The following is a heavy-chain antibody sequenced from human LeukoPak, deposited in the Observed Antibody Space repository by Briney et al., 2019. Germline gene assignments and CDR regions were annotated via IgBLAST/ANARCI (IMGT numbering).Heavy chain of an antibody. Sequence: SETLSLTCTVSGDSISTYQWSWIRQPPGKGLEWIGYISYSGGTMYNPSLRSRVTISIDTSKNQFSLKLSSVTAADTAVYYCARVGRGDHTWGSYSFDCWGQGALVTVSS. V-gene: IGHV4-59*01. CDR3: ARVGRGDHTWGSYSFDC. J-gene: IGHJ4*02. CDR2: ISYSGGT. D-gene: IGHD3-16*01. CDR1: GDSISTYQ.